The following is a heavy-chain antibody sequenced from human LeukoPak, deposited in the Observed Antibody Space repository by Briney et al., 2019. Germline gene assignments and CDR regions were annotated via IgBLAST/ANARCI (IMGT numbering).Heavy chain of an antibody. V-gene: IGHV3-48*04. Sequence: PGGSLRLSCAASAFTFSSHSMNWVRQAPGKGLEWISYITSSGTSIYADSVRGRFTISRDNAKNSLYLQMNSLRAEDTAVYYCARAWGSADYWGQGTLVTVSS. CDR3: ARAWGSADY. CDR1: AFTFSSHS. CDR2: ITSSGTSI. D-gene: IGHD7-27*01. J-gene: IGHJ4*02.